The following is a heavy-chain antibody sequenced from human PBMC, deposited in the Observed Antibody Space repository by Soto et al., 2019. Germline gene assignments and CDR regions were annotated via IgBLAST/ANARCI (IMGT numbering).Heavy chain of an antibody. V-gene: IGHV3-23*01. D-gene: IGHD1-26*01. Sequence: PGGSLRLSCAASGLTFSSYAMSWVRQAPGKGLEWVSVISGSGGSTYYADSVKGRFTISRDNSKNTLYLQMNSLRAEDTAVYYCARRGSGSYYDYLGQGTLVTVSS. CDR1: GLTFSSYA. J-gene: IGHJ4*02. CDR3: ARRGSGSYYDY. CDR2: ISGSGGST.